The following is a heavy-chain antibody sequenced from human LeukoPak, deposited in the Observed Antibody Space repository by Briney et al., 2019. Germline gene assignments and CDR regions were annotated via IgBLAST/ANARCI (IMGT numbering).Heavy chain of an antibody. CDR3: AKVNGNYYVDY. V-gene: IGHV3-23*01. J-gene: IGHJ4*02. CDR1: GFTFSSSA. CDR2: IIGSAGST. Sequence: PGGSLRLSCIASGFTFSSSAMSWVRQAPGKGLEWVSSIIGSAGSTFYADSVKGRFTISRDNSKNTVHLQMNSLRAEDTAIYHCAKVNGNYYVDYWGQGTLVTVSS. D-gene: IGHD1-7*01.